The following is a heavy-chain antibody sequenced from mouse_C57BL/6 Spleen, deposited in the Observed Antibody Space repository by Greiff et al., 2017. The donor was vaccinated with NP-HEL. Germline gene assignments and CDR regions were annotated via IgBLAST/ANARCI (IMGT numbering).Heavy chain of an antibody. D-gene: IGHD1-1*01. J-gene: IGHJ2*01. CDR2: ISSGSSTI. V-gene: IGHV5-17*01. CDR3: ARNYYGSSFHYFDY. CDR1: GFTFSDYG. Sequence: EVKLMESGGGLVKPGGSLKLSCAASGFTFSDYGMHWVRQAPEKGLEWVAYISSGSSTIYYADTVKGRFTISRDNAKNTLFLQMTSLRSEDTAMYYCARNYYGSSFHYFDYWGQGTTLTVSS.